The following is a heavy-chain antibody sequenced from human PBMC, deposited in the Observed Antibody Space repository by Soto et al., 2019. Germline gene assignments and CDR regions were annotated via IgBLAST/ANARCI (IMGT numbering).Heavy chain of an antibody. V-gene: IGHV3-53*01. CDR3: ARSRNHSHSNYDALDI. CDR2: LYTGGST. Sequence: VGSLRLSCAASGCTVTTNYMNWVRHAPGKWLEWVSVLYTGGSTYYADSVEGRFTVSRDSSKNTLYLQMNSLRAEDTAVYFCARSRNHSHSNYDALDIWGQGTMVTVS. CDR1: GCTVTTNY. D-gene: IGHD4-4*01. J-gene: IGHJ3*02.